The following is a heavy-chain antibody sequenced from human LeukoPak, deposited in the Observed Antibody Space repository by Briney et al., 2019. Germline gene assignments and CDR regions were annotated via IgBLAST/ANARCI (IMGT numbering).Heavy chain of an antibody. D-gene: IGHD6-13*01. CDR2: ISAYNGNT. J-gene: IGHJ6*02. CDR3: ARSRIAAAGSPYYYYGMDV. V-gene: IGHV1-18*01. Sequence: GASVKVSCKASGYTFTSYGISWVRQAPGQGLEWMGWISAYNGNTNCAQKLQGRVTMTTDTSTSTAYMELRSLRSDDTAVYYCARSRIAAAGSPYYYYGMDVWGQGTTVTVSS. CDR1: GYTFTSYG.